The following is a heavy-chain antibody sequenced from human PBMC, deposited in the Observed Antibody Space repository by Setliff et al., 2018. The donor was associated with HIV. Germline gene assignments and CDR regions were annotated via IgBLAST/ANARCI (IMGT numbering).Heavy chain of an antibody. Sequence: SETLSLTCTVSGGSITSYYRNWIRQSPGKGLEWIGYIFDSGTTKYNPSVTSRVTISVDASKNQFFLQLISVTAADTAVYYCARQGGYNSPLMVWGQGKLVTVSS. CDR2: IFDSGTT. J-gene: IGHJ4*02. CDR3: ARQGGYNSPLMV. D-gene: IGHD3-10*01. V-gene: IGHV4-59*08. CDR1: GGSITSYY.